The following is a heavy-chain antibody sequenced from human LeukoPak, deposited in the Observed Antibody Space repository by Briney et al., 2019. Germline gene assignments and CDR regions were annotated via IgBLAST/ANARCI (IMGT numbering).Heavy chain of an antibody. V-gene: IGHV1-46*01. D-gene: IGHD4-11*01. CDR3: ARGLLSFMRSDYSNYWDNWFDP. CDR2: INPSGGST. J-gene: IGHJ5*02. CDR1: GYTFTSYY. Sequence: ASVKVSCKASGYTFTSYYMHWVRQAPGQGLEWMGIINPSGGSTSYAQKFQGRVTITRNTSISTAYMELSSLRSEDTAVYYCARGLLSFMRSDYSNYWDNWFDPWGQGTLVTVSS.